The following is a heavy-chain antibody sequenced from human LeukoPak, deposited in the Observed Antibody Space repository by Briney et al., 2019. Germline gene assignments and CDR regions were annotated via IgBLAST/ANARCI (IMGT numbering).Heavy chain of an antibody. CDR1: GFTFSSYA. D-gene: IGHD3-22*01. J-gene: IGHJ4*02. CDR2: ISGSGGST. V-gene: IGHV3-23*01. CDR3: ARGNYDSSGSHPDY. Sequence: GRSLRLSCAASGFTFSSYAMSWVRQAPGKGLEWVSAISGSGGSTYYADSVKGRFTISRDNSKNTLYLQMNSLRAEDTAVYYCARGNYDSSGSHPDYWGQGTLVTVSS.